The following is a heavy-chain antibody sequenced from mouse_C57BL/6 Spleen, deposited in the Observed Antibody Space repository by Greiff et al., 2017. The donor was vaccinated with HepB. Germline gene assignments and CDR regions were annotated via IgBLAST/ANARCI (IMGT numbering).Heavy chain of an antibody. Sequence: LVESGAELVRPGTSVKVSCKASGYAFTNYLIEWVKQRPGQGLEWIGVINPGSGGTNYNEKFKGKATLTADKSSSTAYMQLSSLTSEDSAVYFCARSDGYDAMDYWGQGTSVTVSS. CDR1: GYAFTNYL. D-gene: IGHD1-2*01. V-gene: IGHV1-54*01. J-gene: IGHJ4*01. CDR3: ARSDGYDAMDY. CDR2: INPGSGGT.